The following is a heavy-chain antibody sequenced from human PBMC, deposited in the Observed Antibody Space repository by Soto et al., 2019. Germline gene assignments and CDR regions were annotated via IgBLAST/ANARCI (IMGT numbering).Heavy chain of an antibody. V-gene: IGHV1-69*02. J-gene: IGHJ2*01. CDR2: IIPVPGLP. D-gene: IGHD2-2*01. Sequence: QVQLVQSGAEVKTPGSSVKVSCKASGSTFSSYTISWVRQAPGQGLEWMGRIIPVPGLPNYAPKVQGRVTITAENSTSTAYMELSSLRSEDSAVYYCATNRCSSTTCARCYWYFDLWGRGTLVTVTS. CDR1: GSTFSSYT. CDR3: ATNRCSSTTCARCYWYFDL.